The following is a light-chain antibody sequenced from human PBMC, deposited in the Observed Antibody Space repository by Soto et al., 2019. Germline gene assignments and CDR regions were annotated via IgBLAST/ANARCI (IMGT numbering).Light chain of an antibody. J-gene: IGKJ5*01. CDR1: QSISSY. CDR3: QQSYSTPIT. CDR2: AAS. V-gene: IGKV1-39*01. Sequence: DIQMTQSPSSLSASVGDRVTITCRASQSISSYLNWYQQKPGKAPKLLIYAASSLQSGVPARFSGSGSGTDFTLTISSLQPEDFVTYYCQQSYSTPITFCQGTRLEIK.